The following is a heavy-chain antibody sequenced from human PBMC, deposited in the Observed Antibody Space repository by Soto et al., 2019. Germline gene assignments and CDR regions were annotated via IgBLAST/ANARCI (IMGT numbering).Heavy chain of an antibody. Sequence: ASVKVSFKVSGYTLTELSMHWVRQAPGKGLEWMGGFDPEDGETIYAQKFQGRVTMTEDTSTDTAYMELSSLRSEDTAMYYCATVHSGSYYGMDVWGQGTTVTVSS. CDR2: FDPEDGET. CDR1: GYTLTELS. V-gene: IGHV1-24*01. J-gene: IGHJ6*02. CDR3: ATVHSGSYYGMDV. D-gene: IGHD1-26*01.